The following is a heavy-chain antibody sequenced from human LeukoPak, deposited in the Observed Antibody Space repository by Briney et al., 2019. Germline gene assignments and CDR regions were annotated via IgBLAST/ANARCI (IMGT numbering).Heavy chain of an antibody. Sequence: PSETLSLTCAVSGGSISSSNWWSWVRQPPGKGLEWIGEIYHSGSTNYNPSLKSRVTISVDKSKNQFSLKLSSVTAADTAVHYCARDLGFGESDAFDIWGQGTMVTVSS. D-gene: IGHD3-10*01. CDR1: GGSISSSNW. V-gene: IGHV4-4*02. J-gene: IGHJ3*02. CDR3: ARDLGFGESDAFDI. CDR2: IYHSGST.